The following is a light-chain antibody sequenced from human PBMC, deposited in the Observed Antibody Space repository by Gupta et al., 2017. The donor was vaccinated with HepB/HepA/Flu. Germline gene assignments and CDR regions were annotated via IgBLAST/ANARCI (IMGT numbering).Light chain of an antibody. V-gene: IGKV1-16*02. CDR2: STS. J-gene: IGKJ4*01. CDR3: QQYHGYPHT. CDR1: QDIDIR. Sequence: IQMTQSPSSLSASVGDRVTITCRASQDIDIRLAWFQQKPGKAPKSLMYSTSILQRGIPSQFSGSRSGTDFTLTISNLQTEDFATYYCQQYHGYPHTFGGGTKVEIK.